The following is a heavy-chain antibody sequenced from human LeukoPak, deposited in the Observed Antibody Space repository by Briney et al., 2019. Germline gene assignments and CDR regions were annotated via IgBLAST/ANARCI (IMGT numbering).Heavy chain of an antibody. CDR1: GYTLTGCY. D-gene: IGHD3-3*01. CDR2: INPNSGGT. CDR3: ARMLYYDFWSGYYGPDAFDI. V-gene: IGHV1-2*06. Sequence: ASVKVSCKASGYTLTGCYMHWVRQAPGQGLEWMGRINPNSGGTNYAQKFQGRVTMTRDTSISTAYMELSRLRSDDTAVYYCARMLYYDFWSGYYGPDAFDIWGQGTMVTVSS. J-gene: IGHJ3*02.